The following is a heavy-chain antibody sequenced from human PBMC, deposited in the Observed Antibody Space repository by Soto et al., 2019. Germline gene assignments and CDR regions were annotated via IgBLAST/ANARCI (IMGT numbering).Heavy chain of an antibody. D-gene: IGHD3-10*01. Sequence: VPLLESGGGLVQPGGSLRLSCAASGFTFSSYAMSWVRQAPGKGLEWVSAISGSGGSTYYADSVKGRFTISRDNSKNTLYLQMNSLRAEDTAVYYCAKPRRGYYGSGSYRGYYYGMDVWGQGTTVTVSS. CDR2: ISGSGGST. CDR3: AKPRRGYYGSGSYRGYYYGMDV. V-gene: IGHV3-23*01. J-gene: IGHJ6*02. CDR1: GFTFSSYA.